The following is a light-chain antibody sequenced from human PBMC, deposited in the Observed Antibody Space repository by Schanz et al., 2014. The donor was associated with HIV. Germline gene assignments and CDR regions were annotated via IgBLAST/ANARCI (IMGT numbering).Light chain of an antibody. Sequence: QSVLTQPPSASGTPGQRVTISCSGSNSNIGSNTVNWYQQLPGTAPKLRIYSNNQRPSGVPDRFSGSKSGTSASLAISGLQFDDEAHYYCAAWDNTLNGPLFGGGTKLTVL. V-gene: IGLV1-44*01. CDR2: SNN. CDR1: NSNIGSNT. J-gene: IGLJ2*01. CDR3: AAWDNTLNGPL.